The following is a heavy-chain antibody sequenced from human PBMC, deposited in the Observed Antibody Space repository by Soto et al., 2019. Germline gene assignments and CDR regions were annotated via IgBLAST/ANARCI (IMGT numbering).Heavy chain of an antibody. J-gene: IGHJ4*02. CDR2: IYYSGST. D-gene: IGHD5-12*01. CDR3: ARGGGYSGYDWASPGEVDY. Sequence: QLQLQESGPGLVKPSETLSLTCTVSGGSISSSSYYWGWIRQPPGKGLEWIGSIYYSGSTYYNPSLKSRVTISVDTSKNQFSLKLSSVTAADTAVYYCARGGGYSGYDWASPGEVDYWGQGTLVTVSS. CDR1: GGSISSSSYY. V-gene: IGHV4-39*01.